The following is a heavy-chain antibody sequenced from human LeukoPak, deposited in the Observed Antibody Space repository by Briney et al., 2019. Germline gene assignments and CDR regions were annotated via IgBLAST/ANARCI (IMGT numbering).Heavy chain of an antibody. J-gene: IGHJ4*02. V-gene: IGHV4-39*07. CDR3: ARDEHATVTFDY. D-gene: IGHD4-17*01. Sequence: SETLSLTCTVSGGSISSSSYYWGWIRQPPGKGLEWIGSIYYSGSTYYNPSLKSRVTISVDTSKNQFSLKLSSVTAADTAVYYCARDEHATVTFDYWGQGTLVTASS. CDR1: GGSISSSSYY. CDR2: IYYSGST.